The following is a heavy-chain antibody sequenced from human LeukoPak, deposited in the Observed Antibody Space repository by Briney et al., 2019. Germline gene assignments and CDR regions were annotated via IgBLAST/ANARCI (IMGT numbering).Heavy chain of an antibody. V-gene: IGHV1-58*02. Sequence: GASVKVSCKASGFTFTSSAMQWVRQARGQRVEWIGWIVVGSGNTNYAQKFQEGVTITRDMSTSTAYMELSSLRSEDTAVYYCAAFFFSGNYGDYFDYWGQGTLVTVSS. D-gene: IGHD4-17*01. CDR3: AAFFFSGNYGDYFDY. CDR2: IVVGSGNT. J-gene: IGHJ4*02. CDR1: GFTFTSSA.